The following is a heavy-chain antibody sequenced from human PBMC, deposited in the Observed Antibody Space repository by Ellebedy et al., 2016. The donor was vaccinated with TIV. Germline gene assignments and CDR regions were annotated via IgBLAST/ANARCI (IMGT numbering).Heavy chain of an antibody. D-gene: IGHD6-19*01. CDR1: GGTFSSYA. J-gene: IGHJ6*02. CDR2: IIPIFGTA. V-gene: IGHV1-69*13. Sequence: AASVKVSCKASGGTFSSYAISWVRQAPGQGLEWMGGIIPIFGTANYAQKFQGRVTITADESTSTAYMEMRSRRSDDTAVYYCARPAFISSPGIAVAGTENYYYYGMDVWGQGTTVTVSS. CDR3: ARPAFISSPGIAVAGTENYYYYGMDV.